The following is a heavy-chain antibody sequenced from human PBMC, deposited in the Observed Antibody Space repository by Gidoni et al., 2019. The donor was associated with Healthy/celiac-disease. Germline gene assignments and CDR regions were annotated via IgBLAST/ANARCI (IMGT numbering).Heavy chain of an antibody. V-gene: IGHV3-23*01. D-gene: IGHD1-26*01. CDR3: AKDPLGGSRRYYYYMDV. CDR1: GFTFSSYA. J-gene: IGHJ6*03. CDR2: ISGSGGST. Sequence: EVQLLESGGGLVQPGGSLRLSCAASGFTFSSYAMSWVRQAPGKGLGWVSVISGSGGSTYYADSVKGRFTISRDNSKNTLYLQMNSLRAEDTAVYYCAKDPLGGSRRYYYYMDVWGKGTTVTVSS.